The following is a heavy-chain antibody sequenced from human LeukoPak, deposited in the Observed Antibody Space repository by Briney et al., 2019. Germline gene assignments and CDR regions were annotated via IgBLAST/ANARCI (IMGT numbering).Heavy chain of an antibody. V-gene: IGHV3-74*01. D-gene: IGHD3-16*02. CDR3: AKRVGSYHFDS. CDR1: GFTFSSYW. Sequence: QPGGSLRLSCAASGFTFSSYWMHWVRQAPGKGLVWVSRIKSDGSSTTYADSVEGRFTISRDNAKNTLYLQMNSLRAEDTALYYCAKRVGSYHFDSWGQGTLVTVSS. J-gene: IGHJ4*02. CDR2: IKSDGSST.